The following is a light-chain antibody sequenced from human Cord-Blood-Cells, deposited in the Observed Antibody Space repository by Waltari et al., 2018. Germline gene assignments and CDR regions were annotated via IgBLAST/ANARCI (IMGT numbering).Light chain of an antibody. CDR2: DAS. Sequence: LVLTQSPATLSLSPCERATLSCRASQSVSSYLAWYQQKPGQAPRLLIYDASNRATGIPARFSGSGSGTDFTLTIRSLEPEDFAVYYCQQRSNWPITFGQGTRLEIK. V-gene: IGKV3-11*01. CDR1: QSVSSY. J-gene: IGKJ5*01. CDR3: QQRSNWPIT.